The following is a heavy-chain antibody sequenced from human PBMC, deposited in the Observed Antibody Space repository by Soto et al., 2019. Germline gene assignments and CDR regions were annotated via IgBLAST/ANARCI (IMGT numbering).Heavy chain of an antibody. Sequence: GGSLRLSCAASGCTFSSYAMHWVRQAPGKGLEYVSAISSNGGSTYYANSVKGRFTISRDNSKNTLYLQMGSLRAEDMAVYYCARPRETYDILTGSDVWGQGTTVTVSS. V-gene: IGHV3-64*01. J-gene: IGHJ6*02. D-gene: IGHD3-9*01. CDR1: GCTFSSYA. CDR3: ARPRETYDILTGSDV. CDR2: ISSNGGST.